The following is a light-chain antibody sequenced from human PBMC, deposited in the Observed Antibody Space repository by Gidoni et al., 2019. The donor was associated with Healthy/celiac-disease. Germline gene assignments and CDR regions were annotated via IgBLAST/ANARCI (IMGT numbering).Light chain of an antibody. CDR1: QSLLHSNGYNY. Sequence: DIVMTQSPLSLPVTPGEPDSISCRSSQSLLHSNGYNYLDWYLQKPGQSPQLLIYLGSNRASGVPDRFSGSGSGTEFTLKISRVEAEDVGVYYCMQALQTRTFGQGTKVEIK. CDR3: MQALQTRT. CDR2: LGS. V-gene: IGKV2-28*01. J-gene: IGKJ1*01.